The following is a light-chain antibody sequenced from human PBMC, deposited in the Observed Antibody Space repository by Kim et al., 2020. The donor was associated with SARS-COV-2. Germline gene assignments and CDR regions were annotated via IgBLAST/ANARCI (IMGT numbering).Light chain of an antibody. Sequence: QPASTSCTPSHGLVYRNGNTYLNWFQQRPGQSPRRLIYQVSYRDSGVSDRFSGSGSGTDFTLKISRVEAEDVGVYYCMQNTHWPYTYGQGTKLEIK. CDR2: QVS. V-gene: IGKV2-30*01. CDR1: HGLVYRNGNTY. J-gene: IGKJ2*01. CDR3: MQNTHWPYT.